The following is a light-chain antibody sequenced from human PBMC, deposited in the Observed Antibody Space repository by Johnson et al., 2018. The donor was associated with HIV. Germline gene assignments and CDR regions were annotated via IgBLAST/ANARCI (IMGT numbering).Light chain of an antibody. V-gene: IGLV1-51*01. Sequence: QSVLTQPPSVSAAPGQKVTISCSGSSSNIGNNYVSWYQQLPGTAPKLLIYDNNKRPSGIPDRFSGSKSGTSATLGIAGLQTGYEADYFCGTWDNSLNVYVFGTATKVTVL. CDR3: GTWDNSLNVYV. CDR2: DNN. CDR1: SSNIGNNY. J-gene: IGLJ1*01.